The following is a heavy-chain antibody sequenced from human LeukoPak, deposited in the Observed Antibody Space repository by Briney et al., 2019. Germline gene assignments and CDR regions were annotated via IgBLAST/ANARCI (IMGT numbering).Heavy chain of an antibody. D-gene: IGHD5-24*01. J-gene: IGHJ4*02. Sequence: GGSLRLSCAASGFTVSSNYMNWVRKAPGKGLEWVSVIYGGGNIYYADSVKGRFTISRDNSKNTLYLQMNSLRAEDTAVYYCARGAGYNYPYYFDYWGQGTLVTVSS. CDR3: ARGAGYNYPYYFDY. V-gene: IGHV3-53*01. CDR2: IYGGGNI. CDR1: GFTVSSNY.